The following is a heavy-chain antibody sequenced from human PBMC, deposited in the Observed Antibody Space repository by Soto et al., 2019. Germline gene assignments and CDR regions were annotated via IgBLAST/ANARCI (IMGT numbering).Heavy chain of an antibody. J-gene: IGHJ6*03. CDR2: ISAYNGNT. D-gene: IGHD2-15*01. CDR3: ARAPRDIVVVVAATRDYYYYYMDV. V-gene: IGHV1-18*01. CDR1: GYTFTSYG. Sequence: ASVKVSCKASGYTFTSYGISWVRQAPGQGLEWMGWISAYNGNTNYAQKLQGRATMTTDTSTSTAYMELRSLRSDDTAVYYCARAPRDIVVVVAATRDYYYYYMDVWGKGTTVTVSS.